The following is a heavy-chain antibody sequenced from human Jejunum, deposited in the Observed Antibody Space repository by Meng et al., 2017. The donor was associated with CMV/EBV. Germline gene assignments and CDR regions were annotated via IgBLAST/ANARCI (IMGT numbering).Heavy chain of an antibody. CDR1: GGSINNYY. Sequence: QVQLQDSGPGLVKPSETLSLTCTVSGGSINNYYWSWIRQPPGKGLEWLGYIYYSGSTNYNPSLKSRDTLSLQTSKNQFSLKLTSVTAADTAVYYCARDIPPNSWGQGTLVTVSS. V-gene: IGHV4-59*01. CDR2: IYYSGST. CDR3: ARDIPPNS. J-gene: IGHJ4*02.